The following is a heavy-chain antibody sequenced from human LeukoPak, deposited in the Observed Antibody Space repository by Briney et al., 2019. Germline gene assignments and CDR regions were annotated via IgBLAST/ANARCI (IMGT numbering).Heavy chain of an antibody. CDR1: GYTFSGYY. V-gene: IGHV1-2*02. CDR2: INPNSGGT. Sequence: ASEKVSCKASGYTFSGYYMHWVRQAPGQGLEWMGWINPNSGGTNYAQKFQGRVTMTRDTSISTAYMELSRLRSDDTAVYYCARDRYYYDGIDYPYSDAFDIWGQGTMVTVSS. D-gene: IGHD3-22*01. CDR3: ARDRYYYDGIDYPYSDAFDI. J-gene: IGHJ3*02.